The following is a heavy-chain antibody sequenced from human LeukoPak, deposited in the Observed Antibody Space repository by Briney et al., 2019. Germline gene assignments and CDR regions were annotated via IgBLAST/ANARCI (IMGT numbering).Heavy chain of an antibody. CDR3: ARGLYDILTGFVFDY. Sequence: GGSLRLSCAASGFTFSSYSMNWVRQAPGKGLGWVSSIISSSSYIYYADSVKGRFTISRDNAKNSLYLQMNSLRAEDTAVYYCARGLYDILTGFVFDYWGQGTLVTVSS. CDR2: IISSSSYI. CDR1: GFTFSSYS. J-gene: IGHJ4*02. D-gene: IGHD3-9*01. V-gene: IGHV3-21*01.